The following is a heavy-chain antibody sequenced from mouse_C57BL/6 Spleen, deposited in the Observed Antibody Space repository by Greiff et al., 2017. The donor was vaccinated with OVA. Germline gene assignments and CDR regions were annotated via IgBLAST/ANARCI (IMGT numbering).Heavy chain of an antibody. J-gene: IGHJ3*01. V-gene: IGHV1-82*01. Sequence: QVQLQQSGPELVKPGASVKISCKASGYAFSSSWMNWVKQRPGKGLEWIGRIYPGDGYTNYNGKFKGKATLTADKSSSTAYMQLSSLTSEDSAVYFCARNSPAWFAYWGQGTLVTVSA. D-gene: IGHD6-1*01. CDR3: ARNSPAWFAY. CDR1: GYAFSSSW. CDR2: IYPGDGYT.